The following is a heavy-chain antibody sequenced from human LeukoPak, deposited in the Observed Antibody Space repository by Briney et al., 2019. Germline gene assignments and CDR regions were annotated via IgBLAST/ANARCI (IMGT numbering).Heavy chain of an antibody. CDR3: VRHEGYSYAFAY. D-gene: IGHD5-18*01. J-gene: IGHJ4*02. V-gene: IGHV4-59*08. CDR1: GGSISSYY. CDR2: IYYSGST. Sequence: SETLSLTCTVSGGSISSYYWSWIRQPPGKGLEWIGYIYYSGSTNYNPSLKSRLTISADTSKNQFSLKLSSVTAADTAVYFCVRHEGYSYAFAYWGQGTLVTVSS.